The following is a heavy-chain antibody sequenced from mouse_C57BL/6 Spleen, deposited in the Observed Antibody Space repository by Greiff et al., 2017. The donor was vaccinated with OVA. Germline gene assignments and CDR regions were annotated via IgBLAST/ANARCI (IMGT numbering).Heavy chain of an antibody. CDR2: INPSSGYT. Sequence: QVQLQQSGAELAKPGASVKLSCKASGYTFTSYWMHWVKQRPGQGLEWIGYINPSSGYTKYNQKFKDKATLTADKSSSTAYMQLSSLTYEDSAVYYCAPYYDYDGYAMDDWGQGTSVTVSS. CDR1: GYTFTSYW. V-gene: IGHV1-7*01. CDR3: APYYDYDGYAMDD. D-gene: IGHD2-4*01. J-gene: IGHJ4*01.